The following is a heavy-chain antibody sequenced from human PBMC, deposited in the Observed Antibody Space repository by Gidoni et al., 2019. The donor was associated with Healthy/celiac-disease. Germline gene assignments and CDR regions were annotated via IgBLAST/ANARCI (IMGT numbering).Heavy chain of an antibody. CDR3: ARGHGELLRNHAFDI. CDR1: GGSFSGYY. J-gene: IGHJ3*02. CDR2: IKYSGST. Sequence: QVQLQQWGAGLLKPSETLSLTCAVYGGSFSGYYWSWIRQQPGKGLEWIGEIKYSGSTNYNPSLKSRVTISVDTPKNQFSLKLSSVTAADTAVYYCARGHGELLRNHAFDIWGQGTMVTVSS. D-gene: IGHD1-26*01. V-gene: IGHV4-34*01.